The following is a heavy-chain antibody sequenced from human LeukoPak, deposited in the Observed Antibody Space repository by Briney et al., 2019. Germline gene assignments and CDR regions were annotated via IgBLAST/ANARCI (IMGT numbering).Heavy chain of an antibody. J-gene: IGHJ4*02. Sequence: PSETLALTCAVYGWSFNSDFWSWIRQVPGQGLEWIAELNEDGVTNYNPSLMSRVTISVDMSKKQFSLNLKSMTAADTAVYYCAKVAGGFFDYWGKGVLVSVS. D-gene: IGHD5-12*01. CDR1: GWSFNSDF. V-gene: IGHV4-34*01. CDR3: AKVAGGFFDY. CDR2: LNEDGVT.